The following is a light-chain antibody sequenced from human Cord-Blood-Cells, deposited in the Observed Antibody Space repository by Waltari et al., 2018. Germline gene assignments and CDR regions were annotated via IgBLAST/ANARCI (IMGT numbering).Light chain of an antibody. Sequence: EIVMTQSPATLSVSPGERAPPSCRASQSVRSNLAWYQQKPGQAPRLLIYGASTRATGIPARFSGSGSGTEFTLTISSLQSEDFAVYYCQQYNNWPWTFGQGTKVEIK. CDR1: QSVRSN. CDR3: QQYNNWPWT. J-gene: IGKJ1*01. V-gene: IGKV3-15*01. CDR2: GAS.